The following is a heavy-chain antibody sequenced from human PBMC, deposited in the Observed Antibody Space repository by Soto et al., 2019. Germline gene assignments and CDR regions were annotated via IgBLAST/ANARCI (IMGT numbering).Heavy chain of an antibody. D-gene: IGHD6-13*01. CDR2: IIPIFGTA. CDR1: GGTFSSYA. V-gene: IGHV1-69*13. CDR3: AREKASEQQLVPPYYYYYGMDV. J-gene: IGHJ6*02. Sequence: ASVKVSCKASGGTFSSYAISWVRQAPGQGLEWMGGIIPIFGTANYAQKFQGRVTITADESTSTAYMELSSLRSEDTAVYYCAREKASEQQLVPPYYYYYGMDVWGQGTTVTVSS.